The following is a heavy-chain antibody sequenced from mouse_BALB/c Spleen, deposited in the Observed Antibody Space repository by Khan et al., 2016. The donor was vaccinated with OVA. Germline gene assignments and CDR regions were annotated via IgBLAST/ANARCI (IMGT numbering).Heavy chain of an antibody. Sequence: QIQLVQSGPELKKPGETVKISCKASGYTFTNYGMNWVKQAPGKGLKWMGWINTYTGEPTYADYFKGRFAFSLETSANPAYLQINNLKKEDTATYFCARSASYWFFDVWGAGTTVTVSS. D-gene: IGHD6-1*01. CDR1: GYTFTNYG. V-gene: IGHV9-3-1*01. J-gene: IGHJ1*01. CDR2: INTYTGEP. CDR3: ARSASYWFFDV.